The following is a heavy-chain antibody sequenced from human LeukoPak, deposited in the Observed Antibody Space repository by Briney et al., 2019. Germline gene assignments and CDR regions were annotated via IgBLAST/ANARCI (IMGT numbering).Heavy chain of an antibody. V-gene: IGHV4-34*01. J-gene: IGHJ4*02. Sequence: PSETLSLTCAVYGGSFSGYYWSWIRQPPGKGLEWIGEINHSGSTNYNPSLKSRVTISVDTSKNQFSLKLSSVTAADTAVYYCAGVASGTGYFDYWGQGTLVTVSS. D-gene: IGHD1-1*01. CDR2: INHSGST. CDR1: GGSFSGYY. CDR3: AGVASGTGYFDY.